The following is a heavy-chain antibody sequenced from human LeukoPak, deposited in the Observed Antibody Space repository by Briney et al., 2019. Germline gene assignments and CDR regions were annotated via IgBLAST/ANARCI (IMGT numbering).Heavy chain of an antibody. J-gene: IGHJ5*02. CDR3: ARGLWRHDFWSGPSSGWFDP. V-gene: IGHV4-34*01. D-gene: IGHD3-3*01. Sequence: SETLSLTCAVYGGSFSGYYWSWIRQPPGKGLEWIGEINHSGSTNYNPSLKSRVTISVDTSKNQFPLKLSSVTAADTAVYYCARGLWRHDFWSGPSSGWFDPWGQGTLVTVSS. CDR2: INHSGST. CDR1: GGSFSGYY.